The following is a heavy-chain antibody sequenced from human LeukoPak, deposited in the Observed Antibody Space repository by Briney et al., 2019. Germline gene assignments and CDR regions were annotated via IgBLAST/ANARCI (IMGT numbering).Heavy chain of an antibody. D-gene: IGHD3-3*01. V-gene: IGHV4-4*09. Sequence: SETLSLTCTVSGGSISSYYWSWIRQPPGKGLEWIGYIYTSGSTNYNPSLKSRVTISVDTSKNQFSLKLSSVTAADTAVYYCARVGYYDFWSGYYKPESYYYYYMDVWGKGTTVTVSS. CDR3: ARVGYYDFWSGYYKPESYYYYYMDV. CDR2: IYTSGST. CDR1: GGSISSYY. J-gene: IGHJ6*03.